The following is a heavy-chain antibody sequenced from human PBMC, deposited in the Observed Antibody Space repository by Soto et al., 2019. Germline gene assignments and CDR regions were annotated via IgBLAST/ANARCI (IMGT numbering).Heavy chain of an antibody. CDR1: GDSVSSNSAA. Sequence: PSQTLSLTCAISGDSVSSNSAAWNWIRQSPSRGLEWLGRTYYRSKWYNDYAVSVKSRITINPDTSKSQFSLQLNSVTPEDTAVYYCARDLEVAVAGYYYYGMDVWGQGTTVTVSS. V-gene: IGHV6-1*01. J-gene: IGHJ6*02. D-gene: IGHD6-19*01. CDR3: ARDLEVAVAGYYYYGMDV. CDR2: TYYRSKWYN.